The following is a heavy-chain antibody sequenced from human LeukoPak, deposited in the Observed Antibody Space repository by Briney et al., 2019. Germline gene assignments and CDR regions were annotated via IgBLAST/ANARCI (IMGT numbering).Heavy chain of an antibody. V-gene: IGHV4-34*01. D-gene: IGHD2-2*02. Sequence: SETLSLTCAVYGGSFSGYYWSWIRQPPGKGREWMGEINHSGSTNYNPSLKSRVTISVDTSKNQFSLKLSSVTAADTAVYYCARGYRYCSSTSCYTREFDYWGQGTLVTVSS. CDR3: ARGYRYCSSTSCYTREFDY. J-gene: IGHJ4*02. CDR1: GGSFSGYY. CDR2: INHSGST.